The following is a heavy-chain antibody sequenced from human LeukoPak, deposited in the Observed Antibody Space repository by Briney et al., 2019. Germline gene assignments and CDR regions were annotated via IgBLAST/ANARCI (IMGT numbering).Heavy chain of an antibody. CDR3: TRDAYMLGKY. D-gene: IGHD3-10*02. CDR1: GYTFGDYA. CDR2: IRSEAFGGTT. V-gene: IGHV3-49*03. Sequence: GGSLRLSCTASGYTFGDYAMSWFRQAPGKGLEWVGFIRSEAFGGTTEYAASVKGRFTMSRDDSKSIAYLQMNSLKTEDTAVYYCTRDAYMLGKYWGQGTLVTVSS. J-gene: IGHJ4*02.